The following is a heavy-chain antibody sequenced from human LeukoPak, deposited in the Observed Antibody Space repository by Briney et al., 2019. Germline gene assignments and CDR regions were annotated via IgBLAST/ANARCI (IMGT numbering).Heavy chain of an antibody. CDR3: ARDHNWGFDF. Sequence: GGSLRLSCAASGFIFSPYAMNWVRQAPGRGLEWVSYISSTYDIYYSDSVRGRFTISRDNAKNAVYLQMNSLRDEDTAVYYCARDHNWGFDFWGQGTLVAVSS. D-gene: IGHD7-27*01. J-gene: IGHJ4*02. V-gene: IGHV3-48*02. CDR1: GFIFSPYA. CDR2: ISSTYDI.